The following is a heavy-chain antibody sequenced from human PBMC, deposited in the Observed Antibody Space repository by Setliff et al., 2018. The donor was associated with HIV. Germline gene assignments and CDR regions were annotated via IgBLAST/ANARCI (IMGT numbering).Heavy chain of an antibody. CDR3: ASPKDYGDFPPVGYFDY. Sequence: GVSLRLSCAASGFTFSSYEMNWVRQAPGKGLEWVSYISSSGSTIYYADSVKGRFTISRDNSKNTLYLQMNSLRVEDTAVYYCASPKDYGDFPPVGYFDYWGQGTLVTVSS. CDR1: GFTFSSYE. J-gene: IGHJ4*02. CDR2: ISSSGSTI. V-gene: IGHV3-48*03. D-gene: IGHD4-17*01.